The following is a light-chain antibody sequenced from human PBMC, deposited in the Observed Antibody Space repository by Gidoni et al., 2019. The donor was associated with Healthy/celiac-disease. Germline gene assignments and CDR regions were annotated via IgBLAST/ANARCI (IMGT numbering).Light chain of an antibody. Sequence: DSPMTQSPSSVSASVGDRVTITSRARQEISSWLAWYQQKPGKAPKFLIYAASSLQSGVPSMFSGSGSGTDFTLAISSLQPEDFATYYCQQASPCPLTFXGXTPVXLK. V-gene: IGKV1D-12*01. CDR3: QQASPCPLT. CDR1: QEISSW. J-gene: IGKJ4*01. CDR2: AAS.